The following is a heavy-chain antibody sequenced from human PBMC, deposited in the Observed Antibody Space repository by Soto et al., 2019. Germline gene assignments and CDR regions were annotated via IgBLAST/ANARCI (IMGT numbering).Heavy chain of an antibody. J-gene: IGHJ3*02. V-gene: IGHV1-18*01. CDR2: ISAYNGNT. Sequence: QVQLVQSGAEAKKPGASVKVSCKASGYTFISYGISSGRQAPGQGLEWMGWISAYNGNTNYAQKLQGRVTMTTDTSTSTAYMELRSLRSDDTAVYYCARDRVNDSFDIWGQVTMVTVSS. CDR3: ARDRVNDSFDI. CDR1: GYTFISYG. D-gene: IGHD6-13*01.